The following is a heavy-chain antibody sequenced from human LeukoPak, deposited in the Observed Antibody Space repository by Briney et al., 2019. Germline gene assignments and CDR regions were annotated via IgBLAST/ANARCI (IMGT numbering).Heavy chain of an antibody. Sequence: SETLSLTCTVSGGSISSGSYYWSWIRQPAGKGLEWIGRIYTSGSTNYNPSLKSRVTISVDTSKNQFSLKLSSVTAADTAIYYCARHPGSHCSSASCYTGGVFDHWGQGTLVTVSS. V-gene: IGHV4-61*02. CDR2: IYTSGST. CDR3: ARHPGSHCSSASCYTGGVFDH. D-gene: IGHD2-2*02. J-gene: IGHJ4*02. CDR1: GGSISSGSYY.